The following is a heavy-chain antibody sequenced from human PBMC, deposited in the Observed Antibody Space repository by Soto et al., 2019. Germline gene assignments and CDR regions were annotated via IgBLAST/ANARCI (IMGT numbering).Heavy chain of an antibody. Sequence: GESLKIACQVSGYALPIYWIVCVLQLPGKGLEWMGINYPSDSDTRYSPSFQGQVTISADQSINTAYLQWDSLKASDTAIYYCARPANTVADHFDLWGQGTPVTVSS. CDR2: NYPSDSDT. CDR3: ARPANTVADHFDL. V-gene: IGHV5-51*01. CDR1: GYALPIYW. D-gene: IGHD4-17*01. J-gene: IGHJ4*02.